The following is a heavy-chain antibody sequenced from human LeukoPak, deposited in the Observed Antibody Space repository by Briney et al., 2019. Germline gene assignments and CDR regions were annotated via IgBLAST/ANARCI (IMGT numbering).Heavy chain of an antibody. D-gene: IGHD3-22*01. J-gene: IGHJ1*01. CDR2: IYPGDSDT. CDR3: ARLGYYYDSSGYPVEYFQH. V-gene: IGHV5-51*01. CDR1: GYSFTSYW. Sequence: GESLKISRKGSGYSFTSYWIGWVRQMPGKGLEWMGIIYPGDSDTRYSPSFQGQVTISADKSISTAYLQWSSLKASDTAMYYCARLGYYYDSSGYPVEYFQHWGQGTLVTVSS.